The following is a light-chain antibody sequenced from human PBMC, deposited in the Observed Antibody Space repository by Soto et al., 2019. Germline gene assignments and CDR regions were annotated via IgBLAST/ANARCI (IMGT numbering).Light chain of an antibody. CDR3: QRTYKALFT. CDR1: QGISSY. CDR2: SAS. V-gene: IGKV1-27*01. J-gene: IGKJ3*01. Sequence: DIQLTQSPSSLSASVGDRVTITCRVIQGISSYLNWYRQKPGKVPKLLIYSASNLQSGVPSRFSGSGSGTDFTLTISSLQPEDVATYYRQRTYKALFTFGPGTKVDIK.